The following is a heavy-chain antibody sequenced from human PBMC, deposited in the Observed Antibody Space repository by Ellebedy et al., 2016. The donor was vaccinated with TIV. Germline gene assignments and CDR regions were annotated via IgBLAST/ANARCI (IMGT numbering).Heavy chain of an antibody. J-gene: IGHJ3*02. Sequence: GESLKISCGASGFSFRNYWMTWVRQAPGKGLEWVANINQDGSDKYYEDSVKGRFTIARDNAKNSLYLQMSSLRVEDTAVYYCARDMAWGNERVIDAFDIWGQGTMVTVSS. V-gene: IGHV3-7*01. D-gene: IGHD7-27*01. CDR3: ARDMAWGNERVIDAFDI. CDR2: INQDGSDK. CDR1: GFSFRNYW.